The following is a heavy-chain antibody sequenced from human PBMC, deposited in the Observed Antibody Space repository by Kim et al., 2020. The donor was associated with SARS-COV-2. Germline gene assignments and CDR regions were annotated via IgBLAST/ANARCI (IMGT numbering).Heavy chain of an antibody. CDR2: IYYSGST. Sequence: SETLSLTYTVSGGSISSSSYYWGWIRQPPGKGLEWIGSIYYSGSTYYNPSLKSRVTISVDTSKNQFSLKLSSVTAADTAVYYCARRWYYGSGNWFDPWGQGTLVTVSS. CDR1: GGSISSSSYY. J-gene: IGHJ5*02. V-gene: IGHV4-39*01. CDR3: ARRWYYGSGNWFDP. D-gene: IGHD3-10*01.